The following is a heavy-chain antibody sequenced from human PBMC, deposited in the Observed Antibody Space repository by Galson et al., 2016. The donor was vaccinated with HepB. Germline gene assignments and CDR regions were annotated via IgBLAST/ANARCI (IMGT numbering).Heavy chain of an antibody. V-gene: IGHV3-11*01. CDR1: GFTFSYYY. J-gene: IGHJ5*01. CDR2: ISGDGRTI. D-gene: IGHD6-19*01. CDR3: ARMFPLYSSGWYVRGDGWFDS. Sequence: SLRLSCAASGFTFSYYYMSWIRQAPGKGLERVSYISGDGRTINYADSVKGRFTISRDNAENSLYLHMNSLTGEDTAVYYCARMFPLYSSGWYVRGDGWFDSWGQGTLVTVSS.